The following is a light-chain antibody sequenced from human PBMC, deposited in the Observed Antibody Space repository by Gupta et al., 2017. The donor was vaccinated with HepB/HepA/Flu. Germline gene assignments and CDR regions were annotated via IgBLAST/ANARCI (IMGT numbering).Light chain of an antibody. CDR3: CSYAGGYFVV. J-gene: IGLJ1*01. Sequence: QSALTPPRAVCGSPAQSAATTCSGTSNNICNYYYVSWYQQNPHIAPILIIYDVKKRPSGVPHRFSASKSGTTASLTISGLQAEEDADYYCCSYAGGYFVVFGAGTDVTVL. CDR2: DVK. CDR1: SNNICNYYY. V-gene: IGLV2-11*01.